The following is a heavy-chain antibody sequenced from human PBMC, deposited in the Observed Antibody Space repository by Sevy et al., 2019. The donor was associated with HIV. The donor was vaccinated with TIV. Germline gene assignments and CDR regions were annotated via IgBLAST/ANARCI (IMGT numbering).Heavy chain of an antibody. CDR1: GGTFSSYA. V-gene: IGHV1-69*13. CDR3: AGGSYYDSSGYYKEYYFDY. D-gene: IGHD3-22*01. CDR2: IIPIFGTA. Sequence: ASVKVSCKASGGTFSSYAISWVRQAPGQGLEWMGGIIPIFGTANYAQKFQGRVTITADESTSTAYMELSSLRSEDTAVYYCAGGSYYDSSGYYKEYYFDYWGQRTLVTVSS. J-gene: IGHJ4*02.